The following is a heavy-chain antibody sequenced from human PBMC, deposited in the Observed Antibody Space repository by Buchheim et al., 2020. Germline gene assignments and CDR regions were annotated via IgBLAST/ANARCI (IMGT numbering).Heavy chain of an antibody. V-gene: IGHV1-2*04. CDR2: INPNSGGT. Sequence: QVQLVQSGAEVKKPGASVKVSCKASGYTFTSYDINWVRQATGQGLEWMGWINPNSGGTNYAQKFQGWVTMTRDTSISTAYMELSRLRSDETAVYYCARGGVVHGRYYYYGMDVWGQGTT. J-gene: IGHJ6*02. D-gene: IGHD2-2*01. CDR1: GYTFTSYD. CDR3: ARGGVVHGRYYYYGMDV.